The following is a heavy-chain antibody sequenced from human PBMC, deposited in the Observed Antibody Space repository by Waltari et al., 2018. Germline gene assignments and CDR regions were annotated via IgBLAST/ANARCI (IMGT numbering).Heavy chain of an antibody. Sequence: EVQVLESGGGLVQPGGSLSLTCAASGFIFNNYAKNWVRQAPGKGVEWVSGINGCGEKTYDAESVEGRFTLSRDNSRNTLSLLMSSLRAEDTAVYYCAKAHFYDTSGYIEHWGQGTLVTVSS. D-gene: IGHD3-22*01. V-gene: IGHV3-23*01. CDR1: GFIFNNYA. CDR2: INGCGEKT. J-gene: IGHJ5*02. CDR3: AKAHFYDTSGYIEH.